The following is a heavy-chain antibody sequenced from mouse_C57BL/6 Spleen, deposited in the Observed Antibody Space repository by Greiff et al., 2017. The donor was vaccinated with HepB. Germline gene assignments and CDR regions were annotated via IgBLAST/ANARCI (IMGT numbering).Heavy chain of an antibody. Sequence: EVQLQQSGAELVKPGASVKLSCTASGFNIKDYYMHWVKQRTEQGLEWIGRIDPEDGETKYAPKFQGKATITAETSSNKAYLQLSSLTSEDTAVYYCARGGYGSSYGYYFAMDYWGQGTSVPVSS. CDR2: IDPEDGET. CDR1: GFNIKDYY. D-gene: IGHD1-1*01. V-gene: IGHV14-2*01. CDR3: ARGGYGSSYGYYFAMDY. J-gene: IGHJ4*01.